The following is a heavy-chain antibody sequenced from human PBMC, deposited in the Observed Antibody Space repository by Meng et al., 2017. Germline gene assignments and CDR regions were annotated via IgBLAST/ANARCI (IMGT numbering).Heavy chain of an antibody. CDR1: GDSVSSKSAA. CDR2: TYYKSRWYN. Sequence: VLLQQSGPGLVKPSQTLPLTCAISGDSVSSKSAAWNWIRRSPSRGLEWLGRTYYKSRWYNGYAASVKSRITINPDTSKNHFSLQLNSVTPEDTAVYYCVRDVRGTYFEYWGQGTLVTVSS. D-gene: IGHD1-26*01. CDR3: VRDVRGTYFEY. V-gene: IGHV6-1*01. J-gene: IGHJ4*02.